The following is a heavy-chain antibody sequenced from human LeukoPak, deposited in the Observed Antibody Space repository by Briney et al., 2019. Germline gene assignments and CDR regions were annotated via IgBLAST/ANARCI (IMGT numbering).Heavy chain of an antibody. CDR2: IRQDGSDK. V-gene: IGHV3-7*01. D-gene: IGHD2-2*01. J-gene: IGHJ3*02. CDR3: ARLSDTEGSSTSYRASDI. Sequence: GGSLRLSCAASGFTFSNAWMSWVRQAPGKGLEWVANIRQDGSDKHYLESVKGRFTISRDNAKNSLYLQMNSLRAEDTAVYYCARLSDTEGSSTSYRASDIWGQGTLVTVSS. CDR1: GFTFSNAW.